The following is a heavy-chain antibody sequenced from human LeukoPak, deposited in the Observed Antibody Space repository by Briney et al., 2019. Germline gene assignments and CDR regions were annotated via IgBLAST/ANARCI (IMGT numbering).Heavy chain of an antibody. Sequence: RGSLRLSCAASGFTFSSYAMSWVRQAPGKGLEWVSAISGSGGSTYYADSVKGRFTISRDNSKNTLYLQMNSLRAEDTAVYYCAKISHCSSTSCYSTLDYYYYYGMDVWGQGTTVTVSS. CDR2: ISGSGGST. CDR3: AKISHCSSTSCYSTLDYYYYYGMDV. CDR1: GFTFSSYA. J-gene: IGHJ6*02. V-gene: IGHV3-23*01. D-gene: IGHD2-2*01.